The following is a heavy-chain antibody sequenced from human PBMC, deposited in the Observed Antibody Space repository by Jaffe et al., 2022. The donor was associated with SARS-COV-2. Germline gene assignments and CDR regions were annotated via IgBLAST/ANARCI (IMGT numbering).Heavy chain of an antibody. Sequence: QVQLQESGPGLVKPSQTLSLTCTVSGGSISSGSYYWSWIRQPAGKGLEWIGRIYTSGSTNYNPSLKSRVTISVDTSKNQFSLKLSSVTAADTAVYYCARDIAPLNYDFWSGYPWFDPWGQGTLVTVSS. CDR3: ARDIAPLNYDFWSGYPWFDP. V-gene: IGHV4-61*02. CDR2: IYTSGST. D-gene: IGHD3-3*01. CDR1: GGSISSGSYY. J-gene: IGHJ5*02.